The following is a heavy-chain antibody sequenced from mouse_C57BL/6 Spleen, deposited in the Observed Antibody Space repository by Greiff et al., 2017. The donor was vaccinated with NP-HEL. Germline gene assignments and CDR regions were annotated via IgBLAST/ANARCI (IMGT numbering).Heavy chain of an antibody. Sequence: DVKLVESGGGLVKPGGSLKLSCAASGFTFSSYAMSWVRQTPEKRLEWVATISDGGSYTYYPDNVKGRFTISRDNAKNNLYLQMSHLKSEDTAMYYCARGGDYEGMDYWGQGTSVTVSS. J-gene: IGHJ4*01. CDR2: ISDGGSYT. V-gene: IGHV5-4*03. D-gene: IGHD2-4*01. CDR1: GFTFSSYA. CDR3: ARGGDYEGMDY.